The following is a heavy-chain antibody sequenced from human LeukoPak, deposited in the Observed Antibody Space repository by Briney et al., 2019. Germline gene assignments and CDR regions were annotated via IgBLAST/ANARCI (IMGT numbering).Heavy chain of an antibody. D-gene: IGHD3-10*01. CDR2: INHSGST. CDR1: GGSFSGYY. Sequence: SETQSLTCAVYGGSFSGYYWSWIRQPPGKGLEWIGEINHSGSTNYNPSLKSRVTISVDTSKNQFSLKLSSVTAADTAVYYCARGRGNGSGSSIDYWGQGTLVTVSS. V-gene: IGHV4-34*01. J-gene: IGHJ4*02. CDR3: ARGRGNGSGSSIDY.